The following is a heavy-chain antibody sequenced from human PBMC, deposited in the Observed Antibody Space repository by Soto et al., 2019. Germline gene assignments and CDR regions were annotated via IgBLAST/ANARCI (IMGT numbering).Heavy chain of an antibody. CDR3: ARREWELLSANAFDI. Sequence: LRLSCAASGFTFSSYEMNWVRQAPGKGLEWVSYISSSGSTIYYADSVKGRFTISRDNAKNSLYLQMNSLRAEDTAVYYCARREWELLSANAFDIWGQGTMVTVSS. CDR2: ISSSGSTI. J-gene: IGHJ3*02. V-gene: IGHV3-48*03. CDR1: GFTFSSYE. D-gene: IGHD1-26*01.